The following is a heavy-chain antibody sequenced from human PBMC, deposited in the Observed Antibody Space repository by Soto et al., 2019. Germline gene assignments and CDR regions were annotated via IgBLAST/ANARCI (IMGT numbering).Heavy chain of an antibody. CDR3: SKGGDY. CDR1: GFTFDDYA. Sequence: GGSLRLSCSASGFTFDDYAMHWVRQAPGKGLEWVSGISWNSGSIGYADSVKGRFTISRDNAKNSLYLQMNSLRAEDTALYYCSKGGDYWGQGTLVTVSS. CDR2: ISWNSGSI. D-gene: IGHD1-26*01. V-gene: IGHV3-9*01. J-gene: IGHJ4*02.